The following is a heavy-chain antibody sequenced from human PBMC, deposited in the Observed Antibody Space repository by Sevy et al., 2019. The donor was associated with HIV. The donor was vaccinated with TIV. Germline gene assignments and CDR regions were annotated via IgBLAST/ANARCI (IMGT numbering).Heavy chain of an antibody. CDR1: GFTFRSYW. D-gene: IGHD3-16*02. CDR2: IDSDGNTA. Sequence: GGSLRLSCAASGFTFRSYWMHWVRQAPGKGLVWVSRIDSDGNTATYADSVKGRFTISRDNTKNTRYLQMNSLRLEDTAVYYSASGKPGYSYHYYWGQGTLVTVSS. V-gene: IGHV3-74*01. J-gene: IGHJ4*02. CDR3: ASGKPGYSYHYY.